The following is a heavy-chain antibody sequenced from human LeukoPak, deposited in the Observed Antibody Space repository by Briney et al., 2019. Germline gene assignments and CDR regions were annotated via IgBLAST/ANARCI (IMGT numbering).Heavy chain of an antibody. V-gene: IGHV3-33*01. Sequence: GRSLRLSCAASGFTFSSYGMHWVRQAPGKGLEWVAVIWYDGSNKYYADSVKGRFTISRDNSKNTLYLQMNCLRAEDTAVYYCAREAVSSGYRTYYFDYWGQGTLVTVSS. CDR1: GFTFSSYG. D-gene: IGHD3-22*01. CDR2: IWYDGSNK. J-gene: IGHJ4*02. CDR3: AREAVSSGYRTYYFDY.